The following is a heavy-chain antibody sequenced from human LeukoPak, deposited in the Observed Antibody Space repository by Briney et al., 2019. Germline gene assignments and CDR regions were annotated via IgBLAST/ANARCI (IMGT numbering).Heavy chain of an antibody. CDR3: ARGFYYYGLDV. CDR2: FDPEDGET. CDR1: GYTLTELS. Sequence: ASVKVSCKVSGYTLTELSMHWVRQAPGKGLEWMGGFDPEDGETIYAQKFQGRVTMTRSTSIDTAYMELNTLTSDDTAAYCCARGFYYYGLDVWGQGTTVTVSS. V-gene: IGHV1-24*01. J-gene: IGHJ6*02.